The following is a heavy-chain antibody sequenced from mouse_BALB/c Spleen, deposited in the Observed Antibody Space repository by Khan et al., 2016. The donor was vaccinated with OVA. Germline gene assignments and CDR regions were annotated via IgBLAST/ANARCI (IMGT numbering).Heavy chain of an antibody. CDR2: INPSNGYT. D-gene: IGHD1-2*01. CDR3: VRDGAYHGNGGWFAY. Sequence: QVQLKESGAELARPGASVKMSCKASGYTFTSYTIHWIKLRPGQGLEWIGYINPSNGYTNYNQKFKDKATLTADKSSTTAYMQLSSLTSDDSAVYNCVRDGAYHGNGGWFAYWGQGTLVTVSA. J-gene: IGHJ3*01. CDR1: GYTFTSYT. V-gene: IGHV1-4*01.